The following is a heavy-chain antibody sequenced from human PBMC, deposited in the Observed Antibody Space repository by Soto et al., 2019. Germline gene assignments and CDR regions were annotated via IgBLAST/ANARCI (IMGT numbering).Heavy chain of an antibody. D-gene: IGHD3-22*01. CDR1: GGTFSSYT. Sequence: QVQLVQSGAEVKKPGSSVKVSCKASGGTFSSYTISWVRQAPGQGLEWMGRIIPILGIANYAQKFQGRVTITAEKSTSTAYMELSSLRSEDTAVYYCARWDYDKVLYNWFDPWGQGTLVTVSS. J-gene: IGHJ5*02. CDR3: ARWDYDKVLYNWFDP. CDR2: IIPILGIA. V-gene: IGHV1-69*02.